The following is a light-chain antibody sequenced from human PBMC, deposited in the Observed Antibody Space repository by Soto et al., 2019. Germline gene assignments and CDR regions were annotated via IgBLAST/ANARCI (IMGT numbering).Light chain of an antibody. Sequence: QPVLTQPPSVSAAPGQRVTFSCTGSSSNFGAGYDVHWYQQLPGTAPKLLIYGNNNRPSGVPDRFSGSKSGTSASLAITGLQAEHEADYYCQSYDSILSGVVFGGGTKLTVL. CDR3: QSYDSILSGVV. CDR1: SSNFGAGYD. J-gene: IGLJ2*01. CDR2: GNN. V-gene: IGLV1-40*01.